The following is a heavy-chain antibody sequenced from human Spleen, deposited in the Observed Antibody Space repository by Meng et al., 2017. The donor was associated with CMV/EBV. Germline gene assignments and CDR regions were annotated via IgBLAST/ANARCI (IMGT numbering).Heavy chain of an antibody. V-gene: IGHV3-30*09. CDR2: ISYDGSNK. CDR1: GFTFSSYA. D-gene: IGHD6-13*01. Sequence: GESLKISCAASGFTFSSYAMHWVRQAPGKGLEWVAVISYDGSNKYYADSVKGRFAISRDNSKNTLYLQMNSLRAEDTAVYYCAKAYSSSWYREYYDYWDQGTLVTVSS. J-gene: IGHJ4*02. CDR3: AKAYSSSWYREYYDY.